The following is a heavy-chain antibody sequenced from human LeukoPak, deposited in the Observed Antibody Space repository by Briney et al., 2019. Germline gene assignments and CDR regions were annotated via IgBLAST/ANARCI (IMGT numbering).Heavy chain of an antibody. V-gene: IGHV4-39*01. Sequence: SETLSLTCTVSGGSISSSSYYWGWIRQPPGKGLEWIGSIYYSGSTYYNPSLKSRVTISVDTSKNQFSLKLSSVTAADTAAYYCARHGWWELLLEDWFDPWGQGTLVTVSS. J-gene: IGHJ5*02. CDR2: IYYSGST. CDR1: GGSISSSSYY. CDR3: ARHGWWELLLEDWFDP. D-gene: IGHD1-26*01.